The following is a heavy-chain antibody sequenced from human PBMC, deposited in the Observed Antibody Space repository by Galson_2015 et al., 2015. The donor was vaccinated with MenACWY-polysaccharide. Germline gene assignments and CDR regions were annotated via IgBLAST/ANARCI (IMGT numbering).Heavy chain of an antibody. Sequence: LFLTCAVSGASISRGSHYWSWFRQSPGKSLEWIAYIYYNGRGNYNPSLRSRVTISVDMSKNQFSLKLNSVTAADTAVYFCAGIPATETSFGWFDPWGQGTLVTVSS. CDR1: GASISRGSHY. CDR3: AGIPATETSFGWFDP. V-gene: IGHV4-31*11. D-gene: IGHD4-17*01. CDR2: IYYNGRG. J-gene: IGHJ5*02.